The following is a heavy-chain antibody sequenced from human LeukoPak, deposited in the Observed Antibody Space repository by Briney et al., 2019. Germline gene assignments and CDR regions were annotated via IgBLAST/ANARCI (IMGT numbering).Heavy chain of an antibody. CDR3: AKDIAD. CDR2: IRYDGSNK. Sequence: GGSLRLSCAASGFTFSSYGMHWVRQAPGKGLEWVAFIRYDGSNKYYADSAKGRFTISRDNSKNTLYLQMNSLRAEDTAVYYCAKDIADWGQGTLVTVSS. J-gene: IGHJ4*02. V-gene: IGHV3-30*02. D-gene: IGHD3-16*02. CDR1: GFTFSSYG.